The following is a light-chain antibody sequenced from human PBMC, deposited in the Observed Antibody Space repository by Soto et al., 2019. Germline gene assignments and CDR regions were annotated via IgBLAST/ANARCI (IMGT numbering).Light chain of an antibody. V-gene: IGKV1-33*01. CDR3: QQYDNLPPFT. CDR2: DAS. CDR1: QDISNY. J-gene: IGKJ3*01. Sequence: DIQMTQSPSSLSASVGDRVTITCQASQDISNYLNWYQQKPGKAPKLLIYDASNLETGVPSRFSGSGSGTDFTFTISSLQPADIETYYCQQYDNLPPFTFGPGTKVDIK.